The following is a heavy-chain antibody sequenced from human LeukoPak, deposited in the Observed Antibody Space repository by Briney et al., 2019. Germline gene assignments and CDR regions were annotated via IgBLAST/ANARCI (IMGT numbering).Heavy chain of an antibody. Sequence: GGSLRLSCTASGYTFSNYGMHWVRQGPGKGLEWVAVISYDGSKVFYGDFVKGRFTISRDDSRDTVYLQMHSLRVEDMAVYYCAKDDAGLPDYWGQGTLVTVSS. V-gene: IGHV3-30*18. CDR3: AKDDAGLPDY. CDR2: ISYDGSKV. J-gene: IGHJ4*02. CDR1: GYTFSNYG. D-gene: IGHD2-15*01.